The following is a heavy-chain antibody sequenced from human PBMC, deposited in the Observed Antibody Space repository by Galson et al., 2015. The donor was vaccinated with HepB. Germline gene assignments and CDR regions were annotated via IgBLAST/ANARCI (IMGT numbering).Heavy chain of an antibody. V-gene: IGHV3-33*08. Sequence: SLRLSCAVSGFTFNSHGMHWIRQAPGKGLDWVAFIWYDGTNEFYGDSVKGRFTISRDNSQSTMYLQMNNLRADDTAVYYCATGNNFRGAGESDYWGQGTLVTVSS. CDR2: IWYDGTNE. CDR1: GFTFNSHG. CDR3: ATGNNFRGAGESDY. J-gene: IGHJ4*01. D-gene: IGHD1-1*01.